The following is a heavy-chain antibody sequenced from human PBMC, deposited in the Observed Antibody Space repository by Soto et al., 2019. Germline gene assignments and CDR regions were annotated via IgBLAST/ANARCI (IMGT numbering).Heavy chain of an antibody. Sequence: SETLSLTCAVSGYSISSGLYWGWIRQPPGKGLEWIGTIYRGGITYYNPSLKSRVTISIDTSKNHFSLRLSSVAATDTAVYFCAIGNPDWFDPWGQGTLVTVSS. D-gene: IGHD1-1*01. CDR3: AIGNPDWFDP. CDR2: IYRGGIT. V-gene: IGHV4-38-2*01. CDR1: GYSISSGLY. J-gene: IGHJ5*02.